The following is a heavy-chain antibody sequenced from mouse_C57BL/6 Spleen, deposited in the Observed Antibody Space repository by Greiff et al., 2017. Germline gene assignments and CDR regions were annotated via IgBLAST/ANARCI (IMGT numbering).Heavy chain of an antibody. CDR3: ARHGYGSSYAMDY. J-gene: IGHJ4*01. V-gene: IGHV2-6-1*01. Sequence: QVQLKESGPGLVAPSQSLSITCTVSGFSLTSYGVHWVRQPPGKGLEWLVVIWSDGSTTYNSALKSRLSISKDNSKGQVFLKMNRLQTDDTAMYYCARHGYGSSYAMDYWGQGTSVTVSS. D-gene: IGHD1-1*01. CDR1: GFSLTSYG. CDR2: IWSDGST.